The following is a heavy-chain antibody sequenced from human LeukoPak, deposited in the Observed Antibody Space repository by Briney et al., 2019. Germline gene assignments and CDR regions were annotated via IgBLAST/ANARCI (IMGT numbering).Heavy chain of an antibody. V-gene: IGHV3-7*01. Sequence: PGGSLRLSCAASGFTFSSYWMSWVRQAPGKGLEWVANIKQDGSEKYYVDSVKGRFTISRDNAKNSLYLQMNSLRAEDTAVYYCARDPGYGSGSYVRYWGQGTLVTVSS. D-gene: IGHD3-10*01. CDR2: IKQDGSEK. CDR3: ARDPGYGSGSYVRY. CDR1: GFTFSSYW. J-gene: IGHJ4*02.